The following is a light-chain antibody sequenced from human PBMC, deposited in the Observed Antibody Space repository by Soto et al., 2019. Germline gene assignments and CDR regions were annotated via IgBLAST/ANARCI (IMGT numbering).Light chain of an antibody. V-gene: IGKV1-12*02. J-gene: IGKJ4*01. Sequence: DVQMTQSPYSVSASVGDRVTITCRASQNIGNWLAWYQQKAGKVPQLLIYGASSLQTGVPSRFNGTRSGPLFTLTINSLQPEDSATYFCQQANMFPFTFGGGTKVDIK. CDR2: GAS. CDR1: QNIGNW. CDR3: QQANMFPFT.